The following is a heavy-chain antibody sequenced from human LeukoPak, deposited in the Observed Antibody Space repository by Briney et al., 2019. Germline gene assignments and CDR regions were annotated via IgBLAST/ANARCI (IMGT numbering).Heavy chain of an antibody. CDR3: ARDLSITLIRGVTFDY. CDR2: LSGSGIST. V-gene: IGHV3-23*01. D-gene: IGHD3-10*01. Sequence: GGSLRLSCAASGFPFSNNAMTWVRQAPGKGLEWVSALSGSGISTYYADSVKGRFTISRDNSNNTLFLQMNSLRADDTAVYYCARDLSITLIRGVTFDYWGQGALVTSPQ. CDR1: GFPFSNNA. J-gene: IGHJ4*02.